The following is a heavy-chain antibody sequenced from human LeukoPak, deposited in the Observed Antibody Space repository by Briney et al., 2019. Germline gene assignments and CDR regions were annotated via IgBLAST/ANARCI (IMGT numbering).Heavy chain of an antibody. CDR3: ARGDSSSWPPPHKNYFDY. D-gene: IGHD6-13*01. CDR1: GFTFRSYS. CDR2: ISSGSHTI. V-gene: IGHV3-48*01. J-gene: IGHJ4*02. Sequence: GGSLRLSCAASGFTFRSYSMNWVRQAPGKGLEWVSYISSGSHTIYYADSVKGRFTISRDNAKNSLYLQMNSLRAEDTAVYYCARGDSSSWPPPHKNYFDYWGQGTLVTVSS.